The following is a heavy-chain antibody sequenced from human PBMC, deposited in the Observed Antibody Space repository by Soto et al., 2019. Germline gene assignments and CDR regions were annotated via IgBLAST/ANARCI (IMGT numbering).Heavy chain of an antibody. J-gene: IGHJ4*02. Sequence: GGSLRLSCAASGFTFSSYAMSWVRQAPGKGLEWVSAISGSGGSTYYADSVKGRFTISRDNSKNTLYLQMNSLRAEDTAVYYCAKDDITIGGVVIPPAYWGQGTLVTVSS. V-gene: IGHV3-23*01. D-gene: IGHD3-3*01. CDR3: AKDDITIGGVVIPPAY. CDR1: GFTFSSYA. CDR2: ISGSGGST.